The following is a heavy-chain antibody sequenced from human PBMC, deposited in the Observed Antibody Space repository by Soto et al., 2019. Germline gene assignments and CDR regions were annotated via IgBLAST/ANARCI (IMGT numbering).Heavy chain of an antibody. J-gene: IGHJ4*02. CDR2: INSDGSGT. Sequence: EVQLVESGGGLVQPGGSLRLSCAASGFTFSSYWMHWVRQAPGKGLVWVARINSDGSGTSYADSVKGRFTISRDNAKNALYLQMSSLRAEDTAVYYCAKDRGGGSCFDYWGQGTLVTVSS. CDR1: GFTFSSYW. V-gene: IGHV3-74*01. D-gene: IGHD2-15*01. CDR3: AKDRGGGSCFDY.